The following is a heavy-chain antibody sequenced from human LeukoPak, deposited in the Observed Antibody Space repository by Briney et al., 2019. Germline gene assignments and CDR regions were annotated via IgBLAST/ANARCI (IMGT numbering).Heavy chain of an antibody. CDR2: IWYDGSNK. CDR3: AKAPGRRGFDY. J-gene: IGHJ4*02. V-gene: IGHV3-33*06. CDR1: GFTFSSYG. D-gene: IGHD1-26*01. Sequence: PGGSPRLSCAASGFTFSSYGMHWVRQAPGKGLEWVAVIWYDGSNKYYADSVKGRFTISRDNSKNTLYLQMNSLRAEDTAVYYCAKAPGRRGFDYWGQGTLVTVSS.